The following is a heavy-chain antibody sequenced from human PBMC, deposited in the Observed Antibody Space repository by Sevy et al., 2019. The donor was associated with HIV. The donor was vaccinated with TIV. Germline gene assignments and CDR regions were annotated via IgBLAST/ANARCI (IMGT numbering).Heavy chain of an antibody. CDR1: GGSISSGGYS. V-gene: IGHV4-30-2*01. Sequence: SETLSLTCAVSGGSISSGGYSWSWIRQPPGKGLEWIGYIYHSGSTYYNPSLKSRVTISVDRSKNQFSLKLSSMTAADTAVYYCARDSVTTVTTPHFGYWGQGTLVTVSS. J-gene: IGHJ4*02. D-gene: IGHD4-17*01. CDR3: ARDSVTTVTTPHFGY. CDR2: IYHSGST.